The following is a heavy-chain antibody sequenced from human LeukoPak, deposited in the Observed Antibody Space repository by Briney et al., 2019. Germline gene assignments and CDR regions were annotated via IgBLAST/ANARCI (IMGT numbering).Heavy chain of an antibody. J-gene: IGHJ5*02. CDR1: GGSISSYY. CDR3: ASETHSGRYSLDNWFDP. Sequence: PSETLSLTCTVSGGSISSYYWSWIRQPPGKGLEWIGYIYYSGSTNYNPSLKSRVTISVDTSKNQFSLKLSSVTAADTAAYYCASETHSGRYSLDNWFDPWGQGTLVTVSS. CDR2: IYYSGST. D-gene: IGHD1-26*01. V-gene: IGHV4-59*01.